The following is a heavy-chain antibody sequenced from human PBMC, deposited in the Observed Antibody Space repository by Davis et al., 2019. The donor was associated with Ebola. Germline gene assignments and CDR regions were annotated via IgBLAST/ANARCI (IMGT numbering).Heavy chain of an antibody. J-gene: IGHJ6*04. D-gene: IGHD3-10*01. CDR2: INPSNGRT. CDR1: RYTFTYYY. CDR3: ARLGFGENGLDV. V-gene: IGHV1-46*01. Sequence: ASVKVSCKASRYTFTYYYIHWVRQAPGQGLEWMGVINPSNGRTRYAQKFQGRVTMTTDTSTSTVSMELSSLRSEETAVFYCARLGFGENGLDVWGKGTTVTVSS.